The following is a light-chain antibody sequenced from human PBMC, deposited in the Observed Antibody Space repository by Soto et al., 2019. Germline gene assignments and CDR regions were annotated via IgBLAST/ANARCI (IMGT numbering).Light chain of an antibody. V-gene: IGKV3-20*01. CDR2: GAS. CDR1: QRVTSTY. CDR3: EQTNSFPLT. Sequence: EVVLTQSPVTLSLSPGERATLSCRASQRVTSTYLAWYQQKPGQAPSLLIYGASNRATGIPDRFSGSGSGADFTLTISRLEPEDFATYYCEQTNSFPLTFGGGTKVDNK. J-gene: IGKJ4*01.